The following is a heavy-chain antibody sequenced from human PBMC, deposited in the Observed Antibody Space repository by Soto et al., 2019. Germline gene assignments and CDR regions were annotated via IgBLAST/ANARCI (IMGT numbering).Heavy chain of an antibody. CDR2: IYYSGST. D-gene: IGHD3-10*01. V-gene: IGHV4-31*03. CDR1: GGSISSGGYY. J-gene: IGHJ6*02. Sequence: QVQLQESGPGLVKPSQTLSLTCTVSGGSISSGGYYWSWIRQHPGKGLEWIGYIYYSGSTYYNPSLKSRVTISVDTSKNQFSLKLGSVTAADTAVYYCARDLRPTMVRGVPYGMDVWGQGTTVTVSS. CDR3: ARDLRPTMVRGVPYGMDV.